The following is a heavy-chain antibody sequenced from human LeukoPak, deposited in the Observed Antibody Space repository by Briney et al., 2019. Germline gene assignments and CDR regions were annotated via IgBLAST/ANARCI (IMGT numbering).Heavy chain of an antibody. D-gene: IGHD3-22*01. V-gene: IGHV3-7*01. J-gene: IGHJ4*02. CDR2: IKADGSEK. CDR1: GFTYSDYW. CDR3: AREEGIDGSGYYYVLGY. Sequence: GGSLRLSCAASGFTYSDYWMSWVRQAPGKGLEWVANIKADGSEKHYVDSVKGRFTISRDNAKNSLYLQMNSLRAEDTAVYYCAREEGIDGSGYYYVLGYWGQGTLVTVSS.